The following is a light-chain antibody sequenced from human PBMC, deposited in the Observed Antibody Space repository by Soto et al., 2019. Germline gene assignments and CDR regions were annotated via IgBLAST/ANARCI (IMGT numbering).Light chain of an antibody. V-gene: IGKV1-8*01. CDR2: AAS. J-gene: IGKJ2*01. Sequence: AIRMTQSPSSFSASTGDRVTITCRASQDIANYLAWYQQKPGKAPNLLIYAASTLQSGVPSRFSGSGSGTDFTLTISSLQSDDFAPYYCQPYYSYPPTFGQGTKLEIK. CDR3: QPYYSYPPT. CDR1: QDIANY.